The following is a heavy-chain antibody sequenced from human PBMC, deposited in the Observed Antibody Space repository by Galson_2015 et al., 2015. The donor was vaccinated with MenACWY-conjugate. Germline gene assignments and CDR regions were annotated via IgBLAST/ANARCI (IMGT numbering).Heavy chain of an antibody. V-gene: IGHV3-21*01. CDR3: SRVGTIGLDGFDY. CDR2: ISSNGNYI. J-gene: IGHJ4*02. Sequence: SLRLSCAASGLMFSSYSLNWVRQAPGQGLQWVASISSNGNYIYYGDSVEGRFTISRDNAKNSMYLQMNSLTVEDTAVYYCSRVGTIGLDGFDYWGQGTLVTVSS. CDR1: GLMFSSYS. D-gene: IGHD3-3*01.